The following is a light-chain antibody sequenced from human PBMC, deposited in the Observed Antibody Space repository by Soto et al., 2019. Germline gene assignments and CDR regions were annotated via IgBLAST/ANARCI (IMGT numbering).Light chain of an antibody. V-gene: IGLV1-44*01. Sequence: QSVLTQPPSASGTPGQRVTISCSGGSSNIGSNTVSWYQHLPGTAPKLLIYTNSQRPSGVPARFSGSKSGTSASLAISGLQSEDEADYYCAAWDDSLNGPVFGGGTKVTVL. CDR2: TNS. CDR1: SSNIGSNT. J-gene: IGLJ2*01. CDR3: AAWDDSLNGPV.